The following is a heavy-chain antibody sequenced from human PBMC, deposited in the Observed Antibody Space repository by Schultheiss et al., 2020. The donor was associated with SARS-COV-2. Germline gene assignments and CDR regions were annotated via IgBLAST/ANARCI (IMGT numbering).Heavy chain of an antibody. V-gene: IGHV2-70*01. D-gene: IGHD3-3*01. Sequence: SGPTLVKPTQTLTLTCTFSGFSLSTSGMCVSWIRQPPGKALEWLALIDWDDDKYYSTSLKTRLTISKDTSKNQVVLTMTNMDPVDTATYYCARSPVIFGVVTTPPFYYYYGMDVWGQGTTVTVSS. J-gene: IGHJ6*02. CDR1: GFSLSTSGMC. CDR2: IDWDDDK. CDR3: ARSPVIFGVVTTPPFYYYYGMDV.